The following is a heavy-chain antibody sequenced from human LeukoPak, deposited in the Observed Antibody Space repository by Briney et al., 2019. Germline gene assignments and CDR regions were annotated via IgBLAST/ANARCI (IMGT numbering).Heavy chain of an antibody. Sequence: GGSLRLSCAASRFTFNNYGMHWVRQAPGKGLEWVAFISYDGSSKNYADSVRGRFTISRDNSKNTLYLQMNSLRPEDTAVYYCAKDLLSIWGQGTLVTVSS. D-gene: IGHD3-3*02. CDR1: RFTFNNYG. CDR2: ISYDGSSK. J-gene: IGHJ4*02. CDR3: AKDLLSI. V-gene: IGHV3-30*18.